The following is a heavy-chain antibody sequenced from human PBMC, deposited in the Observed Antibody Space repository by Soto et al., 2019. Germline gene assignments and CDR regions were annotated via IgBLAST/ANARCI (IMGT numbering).Heavy chain of an antibody. CDR2: INAGNGNT. CDR3: ARDQGITIFSQADY. V-gene: IGHV1-3*01. J-gene: IGHJ4*02. Sequence: GASVKVSCKASGYTFTSYAMHWVRQAPGQRLEWMGWINAGNGNTKYSQKFQGRVTITGDTSASTAYMELSSLRSEDMAVYYCARDQGITIFSQADYWGQGTLVTVSS. CDR1: GYTFTSYA. D-gene: IGHD3-9*01.